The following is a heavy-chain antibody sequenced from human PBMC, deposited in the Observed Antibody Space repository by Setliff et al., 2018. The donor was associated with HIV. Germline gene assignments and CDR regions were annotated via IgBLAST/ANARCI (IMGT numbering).Heavy chain of an antibody. J-gene: IGHJ4*02. CDR3: ARGPQYNFWGGYLGL. CDR1: GLTFSNYW. CDR2: IDSDGSDT. V-gene: IGHV3-74*01. D-gene: IGHD3-3*01. Sequence: GESLKISCAASGLTFSNYWMHWVRQAPGKGLEWVSRIDSDGSDTNYADSVRGRFTISRDNAKNTVYLQLTSLRDEDTAVYYCARGPQYNFWGGYLGLWGQGTLVTVSS.